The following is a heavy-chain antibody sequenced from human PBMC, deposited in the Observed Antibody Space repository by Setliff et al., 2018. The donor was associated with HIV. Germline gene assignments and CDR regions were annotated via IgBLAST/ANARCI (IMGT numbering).Heavy chain of an antibody. J-gene: IGHJ3*02. D-gene: IGHD2-21*02. CDR1: GFTFSNYW. CDR2: INTDGSSI. V-gene: IGHV3-74*01. CDR3: ASSNVVVVTASVSDAFDI. Sequence: PGGSLRLSCVASGFTFSNYWMHWVRQAPGKGLVWVSRINTDGSSISHADSVKGRFTISRDNAKNTLFLQMNSLRAEDTAVYYCASSNVVVVTASVSDAFDIWGQGTVVTVSS.